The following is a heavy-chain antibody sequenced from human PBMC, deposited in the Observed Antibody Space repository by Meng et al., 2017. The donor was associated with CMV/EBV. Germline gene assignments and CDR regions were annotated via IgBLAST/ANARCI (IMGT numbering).Heavy chain of an antibody. D-gene: IGHD3-22*01. CDR1: GFTFSNYA. CDR3: AKPFYYYETTNYYQDY. V-gene: IGHV3-23*01. CDR2: ISGSAGNS. J-gene: IGHJ4*02. Sequence: LSLTCVASGFTFSNYAMSWVRQAPGKGLEWVSDISGSAGNSYYADAVKGRFTISRDNSKSTLYLQMNSLRADDTAVYYCAKPFYYYETTNYYQDYWGQGTVVTVSS.